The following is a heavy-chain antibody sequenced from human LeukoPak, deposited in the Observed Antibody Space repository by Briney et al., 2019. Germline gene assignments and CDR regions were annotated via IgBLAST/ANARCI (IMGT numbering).Heavy chain of an antibody. CDR3: ARTKSAHYGDYTFDY. D-gene: IGHD4-17*01. J-gene: IGHJ4*02. CDR2: ISGSGGAP. CDR1: GFTFSSYA. V-gene: IGHV3-23*01. Sequence: GGSLRLSCAASGFTFSSYAMSWVRQAPGKGLKWVSGISGSGGAPYYADSVKGRFTISRDNSKNTLYLQMNSLRAEDTAVYYCARTKSAHYGDYTFDYWGQGTLVTVSS.